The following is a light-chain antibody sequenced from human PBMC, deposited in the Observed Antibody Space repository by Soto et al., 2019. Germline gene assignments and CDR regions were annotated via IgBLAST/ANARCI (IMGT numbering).Light chain of an antibody. CDR3: QQSLSSPLT. J-gene: IGKJ4*01. Sequence: DIQMTQSPSSLSASVGDRVTITCRPSQNIGKFLNWYQQKPGKAPTALIHATSTLQSGVSSRFSGSGSDTEFTLPITSLQPEDFATYFCQQSLSSPLTFGGGNKV. V-gene: IGKV1-39*01. CDR2: ATS. CDR1: QNIGKF.